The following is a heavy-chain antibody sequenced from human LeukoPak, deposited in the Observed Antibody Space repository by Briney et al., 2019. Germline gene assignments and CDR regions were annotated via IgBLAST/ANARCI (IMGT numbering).Heavy chain of an antibody. V-gene: IGHV4-39*07. CDR2: IYYSGST. CDR1: GGSISSSSYY. J-gene: IGHJ4*02. CDR3: ARVSSGSYFGY. Sequence: SETLSLTCTVSGGSISSSSYYWGWIRQPPGKGLEWIGSIYYSGSTYYNPSLKSRVTISVDTSKNQFSLKLSSVTAADTAVYYCARVSSGSYFGYWGQGTLVTVSS. D-gene: IGHD1-26*01.